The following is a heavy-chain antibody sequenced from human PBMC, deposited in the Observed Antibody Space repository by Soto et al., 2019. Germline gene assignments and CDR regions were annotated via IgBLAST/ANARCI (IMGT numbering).Heavy chain of an antibody. CDR2: IVVGSGNT. V-gene: IGHV1-58*01. D-gene: IGHD2-2*01. J-gene: IGHJ3*02. CDR3: AAEGPGDIVLVPAASVFDI. CDR1: GFTFTSSA. Sequence: QLQLVQSGPEVKKPGTSVKVSCKASGFTFTSSAVQWVRQARGQRLEWIGWIVVGSGNTNYAQKFQERVTITRDMSTSTAYMELSSLRSEDTAVYYCAAEGPGDIVLVPAASVFDIWGQGTMVTVSS.